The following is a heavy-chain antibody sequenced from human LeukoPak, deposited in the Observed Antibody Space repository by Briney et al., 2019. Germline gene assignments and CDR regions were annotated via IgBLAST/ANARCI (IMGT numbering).Heavy chain of an antibody. V-gene: IGHV6-1*01. J-gene: IGHJ6*02. CDR1: GDXVSTSGVA. Sequence: SQTLSLTCAISGDXVSTSGVAWNWVRQSPSRGLEWLGRTYYTSKWNTDYAVSVKSRIVVNPDTSKNQFSLQLNSVTPEDTAVYYCAGDHYYGMDVWGQGTTVTVSS. CDR2: TYYTSKWNT. CDR3: AGDHYYGMDV.